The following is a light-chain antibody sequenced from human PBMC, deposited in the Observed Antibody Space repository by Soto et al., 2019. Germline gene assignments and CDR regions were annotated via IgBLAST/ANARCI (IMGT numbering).Light chain of an antibody. CDR2: EVS. Sequence: HSVLTQPASVSGSPGQSITISCTGTSSDVGGYNYVSWYQQHPGKAPKLMIYEVSNRPSGVSNRFSGSKSGNTASLTISGLQAEDEADYYGSSYTSSSTYVFGTGTKLTVL. CDR3: SSYTSSSTYV. J-gene: IGLJ1*01. V-gene: IGLV2-14*01. CDR1: SSDVGGYNY.